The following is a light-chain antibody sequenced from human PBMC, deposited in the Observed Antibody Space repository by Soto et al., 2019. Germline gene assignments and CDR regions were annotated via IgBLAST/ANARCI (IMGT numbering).Light chain of an antibody. V-gene: IGLV1-51*01. CDR3: ATLDRSLSVGV. Sequence: QYVLTQPPSVSAAPGQKVTISCSGSSSNIGNNYVFWYQQLPGTAHKLLIYDNDKRPSGIPDRFSGSKSGTSATLGITGLQTGDEGDYYCATLDRSLSVGVFGGGTELTVL. CDR1: SSNIGNNY. CDR2: DND. J-gene: IGLJ2*01.